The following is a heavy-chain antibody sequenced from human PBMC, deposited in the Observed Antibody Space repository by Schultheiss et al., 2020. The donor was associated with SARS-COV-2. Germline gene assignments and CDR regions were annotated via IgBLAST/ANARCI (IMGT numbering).Heavy chain of an antibody. CDR3: ARDPGPYSGSYYY. CDR1: GGSISSGDYY. CDR2: IYTSGST. V-gene: IGHV4-61*02. Sequence: SETLSLTCTVSGGSISSGDYYWSWIRQPAGKGLEWIGRIYTSGSTNYNPSLKSRVTISVDTSKNQFSLKLSSVTAADTAVYYCARDPGPYSGSYYYWGQGTLVTVSS. D-gene: IGHD1-26*01. J-gene: IGHJ4*02.